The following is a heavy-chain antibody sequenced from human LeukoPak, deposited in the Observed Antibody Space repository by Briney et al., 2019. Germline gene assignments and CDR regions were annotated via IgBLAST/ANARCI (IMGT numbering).Heavy chain of an antibody. CDR3: AKDPHYYGSGSYYKAVDY. D-gene: IGHD3-10*01. J-gene: IGHJ4*02. CDR1: GFTFDDYG. CDR2: INWNGGST. Sequence: GGSLRLSCAASGFTFDDYGMSWVRQAPGKGLEWVSGINWNGGSTGYADSVKGRFTISRDNSKNTLYLQMNSLRAEDTAVYYCAKDPHYYGSGSYYKAVDYWGQGTLVTVSS. V-gene: IGHV3-20*04.